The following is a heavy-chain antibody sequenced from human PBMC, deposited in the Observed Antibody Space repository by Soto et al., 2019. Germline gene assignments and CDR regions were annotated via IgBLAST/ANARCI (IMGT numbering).Heavy chain of an antibody. V-gene: IGHV3-23*01. CDR1: GFSFSGYV. CDR2: IGFSGGSR. CDR3: AKQQDVLATNSMVDI. D-gene: IGHD5-12*01. J-gene: IGHJ5*01. Sequence: EVQLWESGGGVVQPGGSLRLSCAAFGFSFSGYVISWVRQAPGKGLEWVSVIGFSGGSRFYADSVKGRFTISRDISSNTVYLQMNSLRDEDTGVYYCAKQQDVLATNSMVDIWGHGTLVPIYS.